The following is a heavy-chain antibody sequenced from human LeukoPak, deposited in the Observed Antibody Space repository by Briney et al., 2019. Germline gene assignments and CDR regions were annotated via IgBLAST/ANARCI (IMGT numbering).Heavy chain of an antibody. Sequence: PGGSLRLSCAASGFTVSSNYMSWVRQVPGKGLEWVSVIYSGGSTCYADSVKGRFTISRDNSKNTLYLQMNSLRAEDTAVYYCARVFGDYFDYWGQGTLVTVSS. D-gene: IGHD3-16*01. CDR1: GFTVSSNY. V-gene: IGHV3-53*01. CDR3: ARVFGDYFDY. CDR2: IYSGGST. J-gene: IGHJ4*02.